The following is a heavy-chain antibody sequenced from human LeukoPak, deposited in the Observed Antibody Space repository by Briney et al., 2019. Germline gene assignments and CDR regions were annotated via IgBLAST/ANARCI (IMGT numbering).Heavy chain of an antibody. V-gene: IGHV1-69*05. CDR2: IIPIFGTA. D-gene: IGHD3-3*01. CDR1: GGTLSSDA. J-gene: IGHJ4*02. Sequence: SVKVSCKASGGTLSSDAISWVRQAPGQGLEWMGRIIPIFGTANYAQKFQGTVTITTDESTSTAYMELSRLRSEDTAVYYCATLEIFGVVKYNDYWGQGTLVTVSS. CDR3: ATLEIFGVVKYNDY.